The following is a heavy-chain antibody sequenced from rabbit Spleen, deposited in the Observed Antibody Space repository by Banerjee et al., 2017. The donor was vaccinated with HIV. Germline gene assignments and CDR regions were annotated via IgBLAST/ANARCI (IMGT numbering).Heavy chain of an antibody. CDR3: SRYGYSRGWGIILYYFNL. CDR1: GVSLNDKDV. Sequence: EQLEESGGGLVKPEGSLTLTCKASGVSLNDKDVMCWVRQAPGKGLEWIACSNIVTGNAVYARWAKGRFTRSRTSSTTVTLQMTSLTAADTAAYFCSRYGYSRGWGIILYYFNLWGPGTLVTVS. J-gene: IGHJ4*01. V-gene: IGHV1S45*01. CDR2: SNIVTGNA. D-gene: IGHD4-1*01.